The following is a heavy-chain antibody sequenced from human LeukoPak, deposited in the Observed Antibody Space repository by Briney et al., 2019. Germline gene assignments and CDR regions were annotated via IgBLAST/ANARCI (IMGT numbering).Heavy chain of an antibody. V-gene: IGHV3-21*01. Sequence: GGSLRLSCAASGFTVSSNYMSWVRQAPGKGLEWVSSISSSSSYIYYADSVKGRFTISRDNAKNSLYLQMNSLRAEDTAVYYCARTDYDSSGTLSYFDYWGQGTLVTVSS. D-gene: IGHD3-22*01. J-gene: IGHJ4*02. CDR1: GFTVSSNY. CDR2: ISSSSSYI. CDR3: ARTDYDSSGTLSYFDY.